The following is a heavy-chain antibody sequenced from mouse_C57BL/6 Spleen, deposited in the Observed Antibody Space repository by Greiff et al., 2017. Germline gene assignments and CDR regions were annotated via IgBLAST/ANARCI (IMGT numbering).Heavy chain of an antibody. J-gene: IGHJ3*01. D-gene: IGHD1-1*01. Sequence: VQLQQPGAELVMPGASVKLSCKASGYTFTSYWMHWVKQRPGQGLEWIGEIDPSDSYTNYNQKFKGKSTLTVDKSSSTAYMQLSSLTSEDSAVYYCARSPCGSSYRLFAYWGQGTLVTVSA. CDR2: IDPSDSYT. CDR1: GYTFTSYW. CDR3: ARSPCGSSYRLFAY. V-gene: IGHV1-69*01.